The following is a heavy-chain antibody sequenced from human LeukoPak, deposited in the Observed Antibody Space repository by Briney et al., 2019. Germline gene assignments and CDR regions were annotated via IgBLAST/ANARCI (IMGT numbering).Heavy chain of an antibody. Sequence: ASVKVSCKASGYTFTSYYMHWVRQAPGQGLEWMGWINPNSGGTNYAQKFQGRVTMTRDTSISTAYMELSRLRSDDTAVYYCARAYGDGYNPSKGSLDYWGQGTLVTVSS. V-gene: IGHV1-2*02. J-gene: IGHJ4*02. CDR2: INPNSGGT. D-gene: IGHD5-24*01. CDR1: GYTFTSYY. CDR3: ARAYGDGYNPSKGSLDY.